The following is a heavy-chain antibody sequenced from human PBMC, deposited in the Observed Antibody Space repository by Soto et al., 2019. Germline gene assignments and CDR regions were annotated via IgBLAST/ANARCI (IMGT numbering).Heavy chain of an antibody. J-gene: IGHJ4*02. Sequence: EVQLVQSGAEVKKPGEFLRISCKGSGYSFSSYWISWVRQVPGKGLEWMGRIDPMDSSTNYSPSFQGHVTLSVEKSISTASLQWSRLKASDSAIYYCARHRNGWGSGCFWDWGQGTLVTVSS. CDR2: IDPMDSST. V-gene: IGHV5-10-1*03. D-gene: IGHD2-15*01. CDR1: GYSFSSYW. CDR3: ARHRNGWGSGCFWD.